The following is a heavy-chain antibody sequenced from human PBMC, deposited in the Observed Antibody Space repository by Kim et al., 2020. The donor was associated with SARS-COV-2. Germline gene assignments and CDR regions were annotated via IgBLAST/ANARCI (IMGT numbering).Heavy chain of an antibody. V-gene: IGHV4-39*07. Sequence: SETLSLTCTVSGGSISSSSYYWGWIRQPPGKGLEWIGSIYYSGSTYYNPSLKSRVTISVDTSKNQFSLKLSSVTAADTAVDYCAREQSIAAAGMGSGGIDPWGQGTLVTVSS. CDR3: AREQSIAAAGMGSGGIDP. D-gene: IGHD6-13*01. CDR1: GGSISSSSYY. J-gene: IGHJ5*02. CDR2: IYYSGST.